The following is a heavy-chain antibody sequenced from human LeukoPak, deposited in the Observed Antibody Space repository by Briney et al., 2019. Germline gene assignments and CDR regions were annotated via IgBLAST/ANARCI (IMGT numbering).Heavy chain of an antibody. CDR1: GDSISSYY. CDR2: IYYSGST. Sequence: SETLSLTCTVSGDSISSYYWSWIRQPPGKGLEWIGYIYYSGSTNLNPSLKSRVTISLDTSKNQFSLKLTSVTAADTAVYYCARFARDFYDYWGQGTLVTVSS. V-gene: IGHV4-59*08. D-gene: IGHD2/OR15-2a*01. J-gene: IGHJ4*02. CDR3: ARFARDFYDY.